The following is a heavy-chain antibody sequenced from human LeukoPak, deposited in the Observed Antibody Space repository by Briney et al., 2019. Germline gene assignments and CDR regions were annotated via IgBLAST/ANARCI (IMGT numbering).Heavy chain of an antibody. Sequence: ASVKVSCKASGYTFTNYGISWVRQAPGQGLEWMGWISVYNGNTNYAQKLQGRVTMTRDTSTSTVYMELSSLRSEDTAVYYCARGLGELFSLIYFDYWGQGTLVTVSS. CDR2: ISVYNGNT. CDR1: GYTFTNYG. CDR3: ARGLGELFSLIYFDY. J-gene: IGHJ4*02. D-gene: IGHD3-10*01. V-gene: IGHV1-18*01.